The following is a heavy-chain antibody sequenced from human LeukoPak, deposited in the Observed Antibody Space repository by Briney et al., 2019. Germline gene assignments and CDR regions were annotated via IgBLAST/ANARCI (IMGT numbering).Heavy chain of an antibody. Sequence: ASVKVSCKASGYTFTGYYMHWVRQAPGQGLEWMGWINPNSGGTNYAQKFQGWVTMTRDTSISTAYMELSRLRSDDTAVYYCARGPGMSSYYYYYMDVWGKGTTVTVSS. CDR3: ARGPGMSSYYYYYMDV. D-gene: IGHD5/OR15-5a*01. CDR1: GYTFTGYY. J-gene: IGHJ6*03. CDR2: INPNSGGT. V-gene: IGHV1-2*04.